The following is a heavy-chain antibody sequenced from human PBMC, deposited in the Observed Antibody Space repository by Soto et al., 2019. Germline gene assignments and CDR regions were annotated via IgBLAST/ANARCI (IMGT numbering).Heavy chain of an antibody. V-gene: IGHV4-4*07. J-gene: IGHJ6*02. D-gene: IGHD3-3*01. CDR1: GGSISSYY. CDR2: IYTSGST. Sequence: SETLSLTCTVSGGSISSYYWSWIRQPAGKGLEWIGRIYTSGSTNYNPSLKSRVTMSVDTSKNQFSLKLSSVTAADTAVYYCARDRLPRSPAYYYGMDLWGQGTTVTVSS. CDR3: ARDRLPRSPAYYYGMDL.